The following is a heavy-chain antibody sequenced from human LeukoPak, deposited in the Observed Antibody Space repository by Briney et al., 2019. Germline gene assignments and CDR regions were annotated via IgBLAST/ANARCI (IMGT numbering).Heavy chain of an antibody. Sequence: SETLSLTCTVSGGSISSYYWSWIRQPRGKGLEWIGYIYYSGSTNYNPSLKSRVTISADTSKNQFSLKLSSVTAADTAVYYCAGQYSSGWYPVHYWGQGTLVTVSS. V-gene: IGHV4-59*08. J-gene: IGHJ4*02. CDR1: GGSISSYY. D-gene: IGHD6-19*01. CDR2: IYYSGST. CDR3: AGQYSSGWYPVHY.